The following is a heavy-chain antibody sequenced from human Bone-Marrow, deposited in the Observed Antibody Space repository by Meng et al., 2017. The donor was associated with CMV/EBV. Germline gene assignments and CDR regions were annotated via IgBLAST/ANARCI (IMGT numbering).Heavy chain of an antibody. CDR2: ITPIFGTP. V-gene: IGHV1-69*05. D-gene: IGHD2-21*01. CDR3: VRDLVCGGDCFYFDS. Sequence: SAVMVTCKGYGDTSKYYSFSWVRQAPGQGLEWLGGITPIFGTPTYAQRFQGRVTITTDESTTTDYMELSSLTSDDTAIYYCVRDLVCGGDCFYFDSWGQGTLVTVSS. CDR1: GDTSKYYS. J-gene: IGHJ4*02.